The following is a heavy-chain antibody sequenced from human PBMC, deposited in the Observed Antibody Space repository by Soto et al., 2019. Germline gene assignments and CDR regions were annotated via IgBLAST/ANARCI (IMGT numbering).Heavy chain of an antibody. CDR3: AKHPGYCGSGSYSFDP. CDR2: ISGSGGST. J-gene: IGHJ5*02. CDR1: GFTFSSYA. D-gene: IGHD3-10*01. Sequence: GGSLRLSCAASGFTFSSYAMSWVRQAPGKGLEWVSAISGSGGSTYYADSVKGRFTISRDNSKNTLYLQMNSLRAEDTAVYYCAKHPGYCGSGSYSFDPWGQGTLVTVS. V-gene: IGHV3-23*01.